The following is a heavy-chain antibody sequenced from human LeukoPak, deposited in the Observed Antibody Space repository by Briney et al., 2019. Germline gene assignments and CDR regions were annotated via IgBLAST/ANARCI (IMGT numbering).Heavy chain of an antibody. Sequence: GGTLRLSCAASGFTFSSYGMSWVRQAPGKGLEWVSSISGSGANTYYTDSVKGRFTISRDNSNNTLYLQMNSLRAEDMAVYYCAKSPLVGATFYFDHWGRGTLVTVSS. CDR1: GFTFSSYG. J-gene: IGHJ4*02. CDR3: AKSPLVGATFYFDH. CDR2: ISGSGANT. D-gene: IGHD1-26*01. V-gene: IGHV3-23*01.